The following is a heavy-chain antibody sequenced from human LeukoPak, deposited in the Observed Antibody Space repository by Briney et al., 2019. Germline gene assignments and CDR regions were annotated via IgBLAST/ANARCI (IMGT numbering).Heavy chain of an antibody. D-gene: IGHD6-13*01. J-gene: IGHJ6*03. CDR3: ARDLIASSSWHYYYYYYMDV. CDR2: INPNSGGT. CDR1: GYTFTGYY. Sequence: GASVKVSCKASGYTFTGYYMHWVRHAPGQGLEWMGWINPNSGGTNYAQKFQGRVTMTRDTSISTAYMELSRLRSDDTAVYYCARDLIASSSWHYYYYYYMDVWGKGTTVTVSS. V-gene: IGHV1-2*02.